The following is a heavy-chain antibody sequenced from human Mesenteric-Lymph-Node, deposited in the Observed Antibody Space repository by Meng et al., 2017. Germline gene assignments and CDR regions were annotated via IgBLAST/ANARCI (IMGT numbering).Heavy chain of an antibody. CDR2: IKQDGSEK. Sequence: GESLKISCAASGFTFSNAWMTWVRQAPGKGLGWVANIKQDGSEKYYVDSVKGRFTISRDNTKNSLYLQMNSLRAEDTAVYYCVRVEASYNWNYVAYYGMDVWGQGTTVTVSS. D-gene: IGHD1-7*01. V-gene: IGHV3-7*01. J-gene: IGHJ6*02. CDR3: VRVEASYNWNYVAYYGMDV. CDR1: GFTFSNAW.